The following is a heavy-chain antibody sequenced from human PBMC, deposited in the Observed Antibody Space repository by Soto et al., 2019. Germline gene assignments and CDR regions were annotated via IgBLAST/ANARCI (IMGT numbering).Heavy chain of an antibody. V-gene: IGHV3-11*01. Sequence: PGGSLRLSCAASGFTFRYYEMSGFRKGPGKGREWISYISTSATTIYYADSVKGRFTISRNNAKNSLYLQLNSLGAGDTAIYYCATGKGFCSGGSCFWYWGRGTLVTVSS. J-gene: IGHJ4*01. CDR2: ISTSATTI. CDR1: GFTFRYYE. D-gene: IGHD2-15*01. CDR3: ATGKGFCSGGSCFWY.